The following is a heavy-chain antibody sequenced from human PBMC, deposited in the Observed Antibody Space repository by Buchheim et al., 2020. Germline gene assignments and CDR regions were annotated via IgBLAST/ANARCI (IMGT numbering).Heavy chain of an antibody. CDR1: GFTFSQHS. Sequence: QVQLVESGGGVVQPGRSLRLSCAASGFTFSQHSINWVRQAPGKGPEWVAVISGDGSQKYYGDSVKGRFTITRDNSKNIVTLEMNSLTTEDTALYYCAREVYNTINPLDYWGQGT. D-gene: IGHD3-3*01. V-gene: IGHV3-30*04. J-gene: IGHJ4*02. CDR3: AREVYNTINPLDY. CDR2: ISGDGSQK.